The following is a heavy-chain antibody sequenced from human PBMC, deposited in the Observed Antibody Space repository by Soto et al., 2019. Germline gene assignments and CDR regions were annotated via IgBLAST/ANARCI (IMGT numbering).Heavy chain of an antibody. J-gene: IGHJ4*02. CDR2: MNPNSGNT. CDR1: GYTFTSYD. D-gene: IGHD6-19*01. V-gene: IGHV1-8*01. CDR3: ARERSSGWYVDY. Sequence: QVQLVQSGAEVKKTGASVKVSCKASGYTFTSYDINWVRQATGQGLEWMGWMNPNSGNTGYAQKFQGRVTMTRNTSISTAYMELSSLRSEDTAVYSCARERSSGWYVDYWGQGSLVTVSS.